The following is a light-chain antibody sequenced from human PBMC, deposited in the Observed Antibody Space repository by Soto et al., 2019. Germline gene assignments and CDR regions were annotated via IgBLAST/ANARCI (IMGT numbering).Light chain of an antibody. CDR3: QQYVAPLT. CDR2: GAS. J-gene: IGKJ4*01. CDR1: QSVSSSY. Sequence: IVLTQSPGTLSLSPGERATLSCRASQSVSSSYLAWYQQKPGQAPRLLIYGASSRATGIPDRFSGSGSGTDFTLTISRLEPEDFAVYYCQQYVAPLTFGGGTKVDIK. V-gene: IGKV3-20*01.